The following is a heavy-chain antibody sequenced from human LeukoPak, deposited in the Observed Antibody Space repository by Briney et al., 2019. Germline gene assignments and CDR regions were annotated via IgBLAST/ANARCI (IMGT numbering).Heavy chain of an antibody. Sequence: PGASLRLSCAASGFTFSSYAMSWVGQAPGEGLEWVSAIIGSGGSTYYADSVKGRFTISRDNSKNTLYLQMNSLRAEDTAVYYRAKDHDVWGSYRYTVLDYWGQGTLVTVSS. D-gene: IGHD3-16*02. CDR3: AKDHDVWGSYRYTVLDY. CDR2: IIGSGGST. V-gene: IGHV3-23*01. J-gene: IGHJ4*02. CDR1: GFTFSSYA.